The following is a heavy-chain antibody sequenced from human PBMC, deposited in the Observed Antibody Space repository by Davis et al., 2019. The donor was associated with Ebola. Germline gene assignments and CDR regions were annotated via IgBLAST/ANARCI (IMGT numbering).Heavy chain of an antibody. Sequence: GESLKISCAASGFTFSSYAMSWVRQAPGKGLEWVAVISYDGSKKHYADSVKGRFTISRDNSKNTLYLQMNSLRAEDTAVYYCARPFKSDYDSSGYSHWFDPWGQGTLVTVSS. D-gene: IGHD3-22*01. V-gene: IGHV3-30*04. J-gene: IGHJ5*02. CDR3: ARPFKSDYDSSGYSHWFDP. CDR1: GFTFSSYA. CDR2: ISYDGSKK.